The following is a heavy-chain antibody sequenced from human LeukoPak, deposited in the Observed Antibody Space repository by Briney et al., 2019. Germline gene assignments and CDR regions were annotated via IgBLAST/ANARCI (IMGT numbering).Heavy chain of an antibody. D-gene: IGHD3-3*01. Sequence: ASVKFSCKASGYTFTSYGISWVRQAPGQGLEWMGWISAYNGNTNYAQKLQGRVTMTTDTSTSTAYMELRSLRSDDTAVYYCARVSDFWSGFYYGRFDPCGQGTLVTVSS. CDR1: GYTFTSYG. CDR2: ISAYNGNT. V-gene: IGHV1-18*01. J-gene: IGHJ5*02. CDR3: ARVSDFWSGFYYGRFDP.